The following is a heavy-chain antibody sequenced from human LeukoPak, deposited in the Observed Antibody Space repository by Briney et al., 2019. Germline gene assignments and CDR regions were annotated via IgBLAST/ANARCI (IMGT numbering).Heavy chain of an antibody. CDR3: ARQASRGYEYSSGWYVSDY. CDR1: GHSFTSYW. Sequence: GESLKISCKGSGHSFTSYWIGWVRQMPGKGLEWMGIIYPGDSDTRYSPSFQGQVTISADKSISTAYLQWSSLKASDTAMYYCARQASRGYEYSSGWYVSDYWGQGTLVTVSS. V-gene: IGHV5-51*01. J-gene: IGHJ4*02. CDR2: IYPGDSDT. D-gene: IGHD6-19*01.